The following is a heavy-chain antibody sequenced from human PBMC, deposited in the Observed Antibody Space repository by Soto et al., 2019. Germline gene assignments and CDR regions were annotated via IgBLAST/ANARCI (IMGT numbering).Heavy chain of an antibody. J-gene: IGHJ4*02. CDR1: GFTFSSDW. CDR2: INSDGSST. Sequence: PGGSLRLSCAVSGFTFSSDWMHWVRQAPGEGLVWVSRINSDGSSTSYADSVKGRFTISRDNAKNTLHLQMNSLRAEDTAVYYCASTVVTGYWGQGTLVTVSS. D-gene: IGHD2-15*01. CDR3: ASTVVTGY. V-gene: IGHV3-74*01.